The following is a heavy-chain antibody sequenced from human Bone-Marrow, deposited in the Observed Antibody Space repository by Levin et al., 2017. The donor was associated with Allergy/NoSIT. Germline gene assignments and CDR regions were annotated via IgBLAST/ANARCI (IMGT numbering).Heavy chain of an antibody. CDR2: IYSGGGT. Sequence: GESLKISCAASGFTVDNHYMSWVRQAPGKGLEWVSLIYSGGGTKYADSVKGRFTISRDSSKNTVFLQMNSLRAEDTAVYYCSGGTSCSNGGCADWGQGTLVTVSS. D-gene: IGHD2-8*01. CDR3: SGGTSCSNGGCAD. V-gene: IGHV3-66*01. J-gene: IGHJ4*02. CDR1: GFTVDNHY.